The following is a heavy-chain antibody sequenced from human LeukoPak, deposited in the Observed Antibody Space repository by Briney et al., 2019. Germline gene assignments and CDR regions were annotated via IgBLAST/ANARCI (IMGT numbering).Heavy chain of an antibody. Sequence: SETLSLTCTVSGGSISSYYWSWIRQPPGKGLEWIGYIYYSGSTNYSPSLKSRVTISVDTSKNQFSLELSSVTAADTAVYYCARGVKYYYYMDVWGKGTTATISS. J-gene: IGHJ6*03. CDR1: GGSISSYY. CDR3: ARGVKYYYYMDV. CDR2: IYYSGST. V-gene: IGHV4-59*01.